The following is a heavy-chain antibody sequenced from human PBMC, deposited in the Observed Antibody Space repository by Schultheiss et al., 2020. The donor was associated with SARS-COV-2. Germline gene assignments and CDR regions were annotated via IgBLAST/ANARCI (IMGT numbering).Heavy chain of an antibody. CDR2: ISYDGSNK. J-gene: IGHJ6*02. D-gene: IGHD3-10*01. CDR1: GFTFSSYG. V-gene: IGHV3-30*03. CDR3: ARDQALLWFGELLYYYYGMDV. Sequence: GESLKISCAASGFTFSSYGMHWVRQAPGKGLEWVAVISYDGSNKYYADSVKGRFTISRDNSKNTLYLQMNSLRAEDTAVYYCARDQALLWFGELLYYYYGMDVWGQGTTVTVSS.